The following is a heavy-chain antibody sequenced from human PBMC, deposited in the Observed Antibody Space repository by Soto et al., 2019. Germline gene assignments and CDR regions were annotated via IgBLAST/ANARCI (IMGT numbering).Heavy chain of an antibody. D-gene: IGHD5-12*01. J-gene: IGHJ5*02. CDR2: ISGFNGQT. Sequence: QVQLVQSGPEVKKPGASVKVSCKASGNTFASHGFSWVRQAPGQGLEWMGWISGFNGQTNYALKFQGRVTLTTDTSTSTAYMELRSLRSDDTAVYFCARHHGPTTSENWFDPWGQGTLVTVSS. V-gene: IGHV1-18*01. CDR3: ARHHGPTTSENWFDP. CDR1: GNTFASHG.